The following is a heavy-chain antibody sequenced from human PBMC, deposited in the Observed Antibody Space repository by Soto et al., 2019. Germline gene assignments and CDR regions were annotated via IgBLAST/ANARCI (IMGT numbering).Heavy chain of an antibody. Sequence: PGGSLRLSCVVSGSIFSRYNMNWVRQAPGKGLEWVSSIGRSSTYIYYADSVKGRFTVSRDDAKNSLYLQTNSLRVEDTAVYYCATNAGGKDGAFDFWGQGTMVTV. J-gene: IGHJ3*01. CDR1: GSIFSRYN. D-gene: IGHD3-16*01. CDR2: IGRSSTYI. CDR3: ATNAGGKDGAFDF. V-gene: IGHV3-21*01.